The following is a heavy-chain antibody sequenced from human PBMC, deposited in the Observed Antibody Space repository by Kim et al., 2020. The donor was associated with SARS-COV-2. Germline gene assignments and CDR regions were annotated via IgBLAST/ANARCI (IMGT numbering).Heavy chain of an antibody. J-gene: IGHJ4*02. Sequence: SDTRYSPPFQGQVTISADKSISTAYLQWSSLKASDTAMYYCARRNNGYDYWGQGTLVTVSS. CDR2: SDT. CDR3: ARRNNGYDY. D-gene: IGHD2-2*03. V-gene: IGHV5-51*01.